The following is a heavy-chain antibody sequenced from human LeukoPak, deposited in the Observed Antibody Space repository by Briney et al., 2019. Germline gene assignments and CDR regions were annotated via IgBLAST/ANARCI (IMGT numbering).Heavy chain of an antibody. Sequence: SVKVSCKASGYTFTSYGISWVRQAPGQGLEWMGWISAYNGNTDYAQKLQGRVTMTTDTSTSTAYMELRSLRSDDTAVYYCARDMESDIVVVPAAYYWGQGTLITVSS. J-gene: IGHJ4*02. CDR2: ISAYNGNT. CDR3: ARDMESDIVVVPAAYY. D-gene: IGHD2-2*01. V-gene: IGHV1-18*01. CDR1: GYTFTSYG.